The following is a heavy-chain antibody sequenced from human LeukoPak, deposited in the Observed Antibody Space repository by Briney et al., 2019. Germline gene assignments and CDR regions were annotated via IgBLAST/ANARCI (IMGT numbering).Heavy chain of an antibody. Sequence: PGGSLRLSCAASGFTFDDYAMHWIRQAPGKGLEWVSGISWNSGSIGYADSVKGRFTISRDNAKNSLYLQMNSLRAEDMALYYCVREQLDSDYWGQGTLVTVSS. CDR1: GFTFDDYA. CDR2: ISWNSGSI. D-gene: IGHD6-13*01. CDR3: VREQLDSDY. J-gene: IGHJ4*02. V-gene: IGHV3-9*03.